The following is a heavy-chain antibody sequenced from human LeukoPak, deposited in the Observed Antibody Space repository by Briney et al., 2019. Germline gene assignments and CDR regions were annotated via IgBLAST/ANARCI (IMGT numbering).Heavy chain of an antibody. V-gene: IGHV3-30*18. D-gene: IGHD2-8*02. J-gene: IGHJ6*02. Sequence: PGGSLRLSCAASGFTFSSYAMHWVRQAPGKGLEWVAVISYDGSNKYYADSVKGRFTIARDNSKNTLFLPMNSLRAEDTAVYYCAKSGRSSRLSYYYGMDVWRQGTTVTVSS. CDR2: ISYDGSNK. CDR1: GFTFSSYA. CDR3: AKSGRSSRLSYYYGMDV.